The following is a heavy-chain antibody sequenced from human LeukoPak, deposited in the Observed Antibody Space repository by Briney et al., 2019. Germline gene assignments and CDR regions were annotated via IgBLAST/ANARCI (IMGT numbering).Heavy chain of an antibody. V-gene: IGHV4-34*01. CDR2: INHSGST. D-gene: IGHD4-4*01. CDR3: ASGGSYSNYLVYYYYGMDV. CDR1: GGSFSGYY. Sequence: PSETLSLTCAVYGGSFSGYYWSWIRQPPGKGLEWIGEINHSGSTNYNPSLKSRVTISVDTSKNQFSLKLSSVTAADTAVYYCASGGSYSNYLVYYYYGMDVWGQGTTVTVSS. J-gene: IGHJ6*02.